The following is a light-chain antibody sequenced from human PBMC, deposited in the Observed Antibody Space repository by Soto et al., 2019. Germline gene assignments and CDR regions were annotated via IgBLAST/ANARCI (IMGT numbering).Light chain of an antibody. Sequence: EIVMTQSPASLSVSPGDGATLSCRASQSVASNVAWYQQKPGQGPRLLIHGASTRAVGVPARFSGSGFGTDLTLTINSLQSEDFAVYYCQQYHNWPPQYTFGQGTKLQIK. J-gene: IGKJ2*01. CDR3: QQYHNWPPQYT. V-gene: IGKV3-15*01. CDR1: QSVASN. CDR2: GAS.